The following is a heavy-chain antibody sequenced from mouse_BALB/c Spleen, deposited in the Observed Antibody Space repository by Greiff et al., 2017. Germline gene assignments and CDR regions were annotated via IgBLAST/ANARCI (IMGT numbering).Heavy chain of an antibody. D-gene: IGHD2-14*01. CDR3: ARDRTAYYRYDNAMDY. CDR1: GFTFSDYY. CDR2: ISDGGSYT. Sequence: DVMLVESGGGLVKPGGSLKLSCAASGFTFSDYYMYWVRQTPEKRLEWVATISDGGSYTYYPDSVKGRFTISRDNAKNNLYLQMSSLKSEDTAMYYCARDRTAYYRYDNAMDYWGQGTSVTVSS. V-gene: IGHV5-4*02. J-gene: IGHJ4*01.